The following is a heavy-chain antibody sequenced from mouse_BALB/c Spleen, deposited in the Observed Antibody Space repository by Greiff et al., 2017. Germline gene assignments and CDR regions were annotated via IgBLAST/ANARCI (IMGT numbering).Heavy chain of an antibody. CDR2: IWGDGSS. CDR3: AGGWLRRGNYYYAMDY. CDR1: GFSLTGYG. V-gene: IGHV2-6-7*01. D-gene: IGHD2-2*01. Sequence: VQLKESGPGLVAPSPSLSITCTVSGFSLTGYGVNWVRQPPGKGLEWLGMIWGDGSSDYNSALISRLSISKDNSKCQGFLKMNSLQTDDTARYYWAGGWLRRGNYYYAMDYWGQGTSVTVSS. J-gene: IGHJ4*01.